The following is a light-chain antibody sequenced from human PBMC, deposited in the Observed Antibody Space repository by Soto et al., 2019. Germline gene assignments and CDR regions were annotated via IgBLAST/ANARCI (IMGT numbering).Light chain of an antibody. CDR1: QGISSY. V-gene: IGKV1-9*01. CDR3: QQVNNYPLT. J-gene: IGKJ5*01. CDR2: AAS. Sequence: DIQLTQSPSFLSASVGDRVTITCRASQGISSYLAWYQQKPGKAPRLLIYAASTLQSEVPSRFSGSGSGTEFTLTISSLQPADFAAYYCQQVNNYPLTFGQGTRLEIK.